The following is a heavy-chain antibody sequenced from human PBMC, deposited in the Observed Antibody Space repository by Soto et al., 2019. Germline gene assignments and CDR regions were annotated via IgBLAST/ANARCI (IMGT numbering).Heavy chain of an antibody. Sequence: SETLSLTCTVSGGSISSYYWSWIRQPPGKGLEWIGYIYYSGSTNYNPSLKSRVTISVDTSKNQFSLKLSSVTAADTAVYYCARGFGPLNLYFDYWGQGTLVTVSS. J-gene: IGHJ4*02. D-gene: IGHD3-3*01. V-gene: IGHV4-59*01. CDR3: ARGFGPLNLYFDY. CDR1: GGSISSYY. CDR2: IYYSGST.